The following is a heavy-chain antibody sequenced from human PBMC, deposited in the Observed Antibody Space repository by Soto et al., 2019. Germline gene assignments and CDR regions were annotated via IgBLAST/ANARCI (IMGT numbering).Heavy chain of an antibody. CDR3: ARRGGSGSYLAFNWFDP. D-gene: IGHD3-10*01. V-gene: IGHV1-18*01. CDR1: GYTFTSYG. CDR2: ISAYNGNT. J-gene: IGHJ5*02. Sequence: ASVKVSCKASGYTFTSYGISWVRQAPGQGLEWMGWISAYNGNTNYAQKLQGRVTMTTDTSTSTAYMELRSLRSDDTAVYYCARRGGSGSYLAFNWFDPWGQGTLVTVSS.